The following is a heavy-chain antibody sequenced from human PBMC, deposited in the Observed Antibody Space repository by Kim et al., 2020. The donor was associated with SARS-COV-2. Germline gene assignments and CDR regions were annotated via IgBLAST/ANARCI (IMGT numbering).Heavy chain of an antibody. CDR1: SASITTYY. D-gene: IGHD1-26*01. CDR3: ASGHGWSCRTWFDP. Sequence: SETLSLTCTVSSASITTYYWSWIRQPPGKGLEWIGDVYYSGRNNYNPSLKSRLTISVDTSKSQFSLNLRSVTAADTAVYYCASGHGWSCRTWFDPWGQGT. J-gene: IGHJ5*02. V-gene: IGHV4-59*01. CDR2: VYYSGRN.